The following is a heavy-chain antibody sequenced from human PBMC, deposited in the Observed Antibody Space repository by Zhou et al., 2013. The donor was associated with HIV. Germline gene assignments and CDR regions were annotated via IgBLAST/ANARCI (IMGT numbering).Heavy chain of an antibody. V-gene: IGHV1-18*01. CDR2: ISAYNGDT. J-gene: IGHJ3*02. D-gene: IGHD7-27*01. Sequence: QVQLVQSGTEVKKPGASVKVSCQASGYTFTSFGISWVRQAPGQGLEWMGWISAYNGDTTTAKKLQGRVTLTTDISTSTAYMELRSLKSDDTAVYYCARDLDWGYIDAFNIWGQGTMVTVSS. CDR3: ARDLDWGYIDAFNI. CDR1: GYTFTSFG.